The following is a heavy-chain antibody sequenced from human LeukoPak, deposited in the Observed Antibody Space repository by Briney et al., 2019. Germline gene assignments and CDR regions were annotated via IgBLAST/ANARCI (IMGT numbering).Heavy chain of an antibody. J-gene: IGHJ3*02. CDR1: GGSFSGYY. V-gene: IGHV4-34*01. Sequence: SETLSLTCAVYGGSFSGYYWSWIPQPPGKGLEWVGEINHSGSPNYNVSLKSRVTISLDTSKKQFSLRLTSVAAADTAVYYCASLPVTHGAFDIWGQGTMVTVSS. D-gene: IGHD2-21*02. CDR3: ASLPVTHGAFDI. CDR2: INHSGSP.